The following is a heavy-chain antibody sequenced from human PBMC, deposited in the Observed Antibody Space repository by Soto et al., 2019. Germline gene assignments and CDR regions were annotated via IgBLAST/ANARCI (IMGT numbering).Heavy chain of an antibody. Sequence: GESLKISCKGSGYSFASYWINWVRQMPGKGLEWMGRIDPSDSYTNYSPSLQGHVTISVDKSISTAYLQWSSLKASDTAMYYCAGWVEYYDISSDSFDLCRQGTLVTAAS. J-gene: IGHJ5*02. CDR1: GYSFASYW. V-gene: IGHV5-10-1*01. D-gene: IGHD3-9*01. CDR3: AGWVEYYDISSDSFDL. CDR2: IDPSDSYT.